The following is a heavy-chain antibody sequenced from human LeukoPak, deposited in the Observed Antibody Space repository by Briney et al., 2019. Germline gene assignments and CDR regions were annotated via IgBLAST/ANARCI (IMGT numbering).Heavy chain of an antibody. CDR1: GYSISSGYY. D-gene: IGHD5-24*01. J-gene: IGHJ6*03. CDR2: INHSGST. Sequence: SETLSLTCTVSGYSISSGYYWGWIRQPPGKGLEWIGSINHSGSTNYNPSLKSRVTISVDTSKNQFSLKLSSVTAADTAVYYCARGCWLATIRGGYYYYYMDVWGKGTTVTVSS. V-gene: IGHV4-38-2*02. CDR3: ARGCWLATIRGGYYYYYMDV.